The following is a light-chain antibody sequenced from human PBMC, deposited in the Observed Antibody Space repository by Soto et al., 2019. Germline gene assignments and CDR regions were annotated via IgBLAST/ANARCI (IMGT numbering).Light chain of an antibody. CDR3: QQCSNWPLT. V-gene: IGKV3D-20*02. J-gene: IGKJ4*01. Sequence: VVLTQTPGTLSLSPGERATLSCRASQSVHFNYLAWYQQKPGQAPRLLIYGASIRATGIPDRFSGSGSGTDFTLTISRLESEDFAVYYCQQCSNWPLTFGGGTKVDIK. CDR1: QSVHFNY. CDR2: GAS.